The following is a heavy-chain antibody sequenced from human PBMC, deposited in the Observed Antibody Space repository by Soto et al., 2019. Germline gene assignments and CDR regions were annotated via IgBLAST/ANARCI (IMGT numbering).Heavy chain of an antibody. CDR1: GFTFDDYA. D-gene: IGHD2-2*01. Sequence: GGSLRLSCAASGFTFDDYAMHWVRQAPGKGLEWVSVISWNSGTICYADSVKGRFTISRDNSGNTLFLEMYSLRAEDTAVYYCARYIPGVRYYGMDVWGQGTTVTVSS. V-gene: IGHV3-9*01. J-gene: IGHJ6*02. CDR3: ARYIPGVRYYGMDV. CDR2: ISWNSGTI.